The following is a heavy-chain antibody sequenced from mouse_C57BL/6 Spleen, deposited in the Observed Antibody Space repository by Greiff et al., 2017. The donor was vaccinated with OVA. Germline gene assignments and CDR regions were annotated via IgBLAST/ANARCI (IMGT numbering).Heavy chain of an antibody. D-gene: IGHD3-3*01. CDR2: IYPGSGNT. CDR3: ARGDGGYYFDY. V-gene: IGHV1-66*01. Sequence: QVQLQQSGPELVKPGASVKISCKASGYSFTSYYIHWVKQRPGQGLEWIGWIYPGSGNTKYNEKFKGKATLTADTSSSTAYMQLSSLTSEDSAVYYCARGDGGYYFDYWGQGTTLTVSS. J-gene: IGHJ2*01. CDR1: GYSFTSYY.